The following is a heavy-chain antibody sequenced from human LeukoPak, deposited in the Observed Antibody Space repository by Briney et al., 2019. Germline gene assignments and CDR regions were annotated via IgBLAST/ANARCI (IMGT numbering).Heavy chain of an antibody. J-gene: IGHJ4*02. Sequence: GGSLRLSCAASGFTFSSYSMNWVRQAPGKGLEWVSSISSSSSYIYYADSVKGRLTISRDNAKNSLYLQMSSLRAEDTAVYYCARKGKNSGSYDPPDYWGQGTLVTVSS. D-gene: IGHD1-26*01. CDR2: ISSSSSYI. CDR3: ARKGKNSGSYDPPDY. CDR1: GFTFSSYS. V-gene: IGHV3-21*04.